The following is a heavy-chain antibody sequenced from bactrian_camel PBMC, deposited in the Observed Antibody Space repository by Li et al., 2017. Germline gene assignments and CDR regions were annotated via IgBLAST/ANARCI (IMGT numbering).Heavy chain of an antibody. CDR1: GFTFSSSD. CDR3: AKTGDGGSWGEYDF. CDR2: ILTGGGST. D-gene: IGHD6*01. V-gene: IGHV3S40*01. Sequence: VQLVESGGGLVQPGGSLRLSCAASGFTFSSSDMSWVRQAPGKGLEWVSSILTGGGSTYYANSVKGRFTISRDNAKNTLYLQMNSLKTEDMAMYYCAKTGDGGSWGEYDFWGQGTQVTVS. J-gene: IGHJ4*01.